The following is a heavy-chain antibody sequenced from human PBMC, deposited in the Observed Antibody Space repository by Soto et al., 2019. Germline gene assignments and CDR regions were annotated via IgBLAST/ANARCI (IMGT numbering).Heavy chain of an antibody. D-gene: IGHD5-12*01. CDR2: IDIAGDT. CDR3: ARAARWLQSRYFDL. CDR1: GFTLSSYD. V-gene: IGHV3-13*01. J-gene: IGHJ2*01. Sequence: EVQLVESGGGLVQPGGSLRLSCAASGFTLSSYDMHWVRQGSGKGLEWGSAIDIAGDTYYPDSVKGRFSISREHAKNSLYLQINSLRAGDTAVYYCARAARWLQSRYFDLWGRGTLVTVSS.